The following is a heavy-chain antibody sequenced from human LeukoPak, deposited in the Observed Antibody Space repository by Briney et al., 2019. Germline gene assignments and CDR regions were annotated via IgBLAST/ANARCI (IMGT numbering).Heavy chain of an antibody. D-gene: IGHD3-22*01. Sequence: GGSLRLSCAASGFTFSSYAMSWVRQAPGKGLEWVSAISGTGGSTFHADSVKGRFTISRDNSKNTLYLQMNSLRAEDTAVYYCARGIVVVLRDAFDIWGQGTMVTVSS. CDR1: GFTFSSYA. J-gene: IGHJ3*02. CDR3: ARGIVVVLRDAFDI. V-gene: IGHV3-23*01. CDR2: ISGTGGST.